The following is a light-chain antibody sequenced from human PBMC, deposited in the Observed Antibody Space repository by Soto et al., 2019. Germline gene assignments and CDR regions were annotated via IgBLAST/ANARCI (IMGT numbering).Light chain of an antibody. V-gene: IGKV1-5*03. CDR2: KTS. Sequence: DIQMTQSPSTLSASVGDRVTITCRASQSINNWLAWYQQKPGKAPKLLIYKTSDLESGVPSRFSGSGPGTEFSLTINSLQADDFATYYCQQYHIYSWTFGQGTKVDIK. CDR1: QSINNW. J-gene: IGKJ1*01. CDR3: QQYHIYSWT.